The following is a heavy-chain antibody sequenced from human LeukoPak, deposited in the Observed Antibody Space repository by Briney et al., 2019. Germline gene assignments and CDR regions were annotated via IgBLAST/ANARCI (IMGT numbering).Heavy chain of an antibody. J-gene: IGHJ4*02. CDR1: GFTFSNAW. CDR2: IKNKTDGGTT. V-gene: IGHV3-15*01. D-gene: IGHD3-16*02. CDR3: TTEGLYYDYVWGSYRYGDY. Sequence: GGSLRLSCAASGFTFSNAWMSWIRQAPGKGLEWVGRIKNKTDGGTTDYAAPVKGRFTISRDDSKNTLYLQMNSLKTEDTAVYYCTTEGLYYDYVWGSYRYGDYWGQGTLVTVSS.